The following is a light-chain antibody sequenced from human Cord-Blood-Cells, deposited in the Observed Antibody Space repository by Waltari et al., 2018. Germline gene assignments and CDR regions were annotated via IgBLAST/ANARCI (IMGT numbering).Light chain of an antibody. CDR1: QSVLYSSNNKNY. Sequence: DIVMTQSPDSLAVSLGERATINCKSSQSVLYSSNNKNYLAWYQQKPGQPPKLLIYWASTRESGVPDRFSGNGSGTDFTLTISSLQAEYVAVYYCQQYYSTPLTFGGGTKVEIK. J-gene: IGKJ4*01. V-gene: IGKV4-1*01. CDR2: WAS. CDR3: QQYYSTPLT.